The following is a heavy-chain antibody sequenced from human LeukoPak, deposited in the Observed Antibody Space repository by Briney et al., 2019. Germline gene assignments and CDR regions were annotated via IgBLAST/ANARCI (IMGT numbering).Heavy chain of an antibody. CDR3: ARLNGGEYYYGSGHHDY. V-gene: IGHV4-39*07. J-gene: IGHJ4*02. CDR2: ISYSGTT. Sequence: SETLSLTCTVSGGSISSSNYFWGWVRQPPGKGLEWIGTISYSGTTHDNPSLKSRVTISVDTSKNQFSLKLSSVTAADTAVYYCARLNGGEYYYGSGHHDYWGQGTLVTVSS. CDR1: GGSISSSNYF. D-gene: IGHD3-10*01.